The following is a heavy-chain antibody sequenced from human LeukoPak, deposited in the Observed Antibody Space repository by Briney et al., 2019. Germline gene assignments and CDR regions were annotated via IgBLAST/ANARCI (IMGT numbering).Heavy chain of an antibody. CDR2: ISSSGSTI. V-gene: IGHV3-48*03. D-gene: IGHD3-22*01. CDR3: ARESYYYDSSGYYLVDY. CDR1: GFTFNSYE. Sequence: SGGSQRLSCAASGFTFNSYEMNWVRQAPGKGLECVSYISSSGSTIYYADSVKGRFTISRDNAKNSLYLQMNSLRAEDTAAYYCARESYYYDSSGYYLVDYWGQGTLVTVSS. J-gene: IGHJ4*02.